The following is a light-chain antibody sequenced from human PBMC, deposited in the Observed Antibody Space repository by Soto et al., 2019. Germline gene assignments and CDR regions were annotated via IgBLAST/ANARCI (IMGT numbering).Light chain of an antibody. J-gene: IGLJ2*01. V-gene: IGLV2-14*01. CDR1: SGDIGSSTY. CDR2: EVT. Sequence: QSALTPPASVSGSRGQSISISCTGTSGDIGSSTYVSWYQQYPGKAPKLLISEVTNRPSGVSNRFSGSKSGNTASLTISGLQAEDEAHYYCSSYTPNSPPVGFGGGPKVT. CDR3: SSYTPNSPPVG.